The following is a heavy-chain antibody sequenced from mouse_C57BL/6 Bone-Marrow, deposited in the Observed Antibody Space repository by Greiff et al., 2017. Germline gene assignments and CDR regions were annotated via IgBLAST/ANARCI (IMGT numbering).Heavy chain of an antibody. CDR3: ARGGYGGYAMDY. Sequence: VQGVESGAELVRPGTSVKMSCKASGYTFTNYWIGWAKQRPGHGLEWIGDIYPGGGYTNYNEKFKGKATLTADKSSSTAYMQFSSLTSEDSAIYYCARGGYGGYAMDYWGQGTSVTVSS. CDR2: IYPGGGYT. J-gene: IGHJ4*01. CDR1: GYTFTNYW. V-gene: IGHV1-63*01. D-gene: IGHD1-2*01.